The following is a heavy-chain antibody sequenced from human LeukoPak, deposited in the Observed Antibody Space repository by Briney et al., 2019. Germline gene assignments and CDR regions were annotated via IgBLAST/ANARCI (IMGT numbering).Heavy chain of an antibody. D-gene: IGHD4-17*01. V-gene: IGHV1-18*01. Sequence: RRASVKVSCKASGYTFTSYGISWVRQAPGQGLEWMGWISAYNGNTNYAQKLQGRVTMTTDTSTSTAYMELRSLRSDDTAVYYCARVRDDYGDYGSDYWGQGTLVTVSS. J-gene: IGHJ4*02. CDR3: ARVRDDYGDYGSDY. CDR2: ISAYNGNT. CDR1: GYTFTSYG.